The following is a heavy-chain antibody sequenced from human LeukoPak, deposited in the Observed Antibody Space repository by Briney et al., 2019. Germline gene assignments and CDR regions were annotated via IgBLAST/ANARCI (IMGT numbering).Heavy chain of an antibody. J-gene: IGHJ4*02. D-gene: IGHD6-19*01. CDR3: ARDLDIAVAEFPFDY. Sequence: GGSLRLSCAASGFTFSSYWMHWVRQAPGKGLVWVSRINSDGSSTSYADSVKGRFTISRDNAKNTLYPQMNSLRAEDTAVYYCARDLDIAVAEFPFDYWGQGTLVTVSS. V-gene: IGHV3-74*01. CDR1: GFTFSSYW. CDR2: INSDGSST.